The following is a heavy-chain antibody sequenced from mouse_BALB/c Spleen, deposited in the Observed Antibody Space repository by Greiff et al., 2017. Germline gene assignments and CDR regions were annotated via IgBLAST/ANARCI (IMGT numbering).Heavy chain of an antibody. CDR2: IWAGGST. V-gene: IGHV2-9*02. J-gene: IGHJ3*01. CDR1: GFSLTSYG. Sequence: VKVVESGPGLVAPSQSLSITCTVSGFSLTSYGVHWVRQPPGKGLEWLGVIWAGGSTNYNSALMSRLSISKDNSKSQVFLKMNSLQTDDTAMYYCARDELFAYWGQGTLVTVSA. CDR3: ARDELFAY.